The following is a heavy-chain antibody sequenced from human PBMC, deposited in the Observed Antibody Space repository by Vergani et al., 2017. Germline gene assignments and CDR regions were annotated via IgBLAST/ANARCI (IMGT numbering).Heavy chain of an antibody. D-gene: IGHD2-2*01. Sequence: EVQLVESGGGLVQPGRSLRLSCAASGFTFDDYAMHWVRQAPGKGLEWVSGISWNSGSIGYADSVKGRFTISRDNAKNSLYLQMNSLRAEETAVYYCAREDIVVVPAAKGGDYYYYYMDVWGKGTTVTVSS. V-gene: IGHV3-9*01. CDR2: ISWNSGSI. J-gene: IGHJ6*03. CDR1: GFTFDDYA. CDR3: AREDIVVVPAAKGGDYYYYYMDV.